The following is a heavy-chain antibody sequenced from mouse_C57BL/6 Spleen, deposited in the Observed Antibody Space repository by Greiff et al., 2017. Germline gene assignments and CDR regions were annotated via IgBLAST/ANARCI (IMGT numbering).Heavy chain of an antibody. J-gene: IGHJ2*01. CDR2: IHPSDSDT. CDR3: AIAGGDYFDY. CDR1: GYTFTSYW. Sequence: QLPGAELVKPGASVKVTFKSSGYTFTSYWKHWVKQRPGQGLEWIGRIHPSDSDTNYNQKFKNKATLTVDKSSSTAYMQLSSLTSEDSAVYYCAIAGGDYFDYWGQGTTLTVSS. V-gene: IGHV1-74*01.